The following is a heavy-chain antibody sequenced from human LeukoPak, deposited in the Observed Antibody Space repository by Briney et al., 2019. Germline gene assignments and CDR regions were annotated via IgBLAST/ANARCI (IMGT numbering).Heavy chain of an antibody. CDR2: ISGSGGST. CDR3: AKAPVGYSYGSYYFDY. V-gene: IGHV3-23*01. Sequence: PGGSLRLSCAASGFTFSSYAMSWVRQAPGKGLEWVSAISGSGGSTYYADSVKGRFTISRDNSKNTLYLQMNSLRAEDTAVYYCAKAPVGYSYGSYYFDYWGQGTLVTVSS. J-gene: IGHJ4*02. D-gene: IGHD5-18*01. CDR1: GFTFSSYA.